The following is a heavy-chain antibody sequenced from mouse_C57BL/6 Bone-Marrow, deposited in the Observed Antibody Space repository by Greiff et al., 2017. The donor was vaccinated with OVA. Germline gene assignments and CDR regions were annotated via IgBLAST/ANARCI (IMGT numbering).Heavy chain of an antibody. V-gene: IGHV1-69*01. CDR3: ARKRDNHGYFDV. J-gene: IGHJ1*03. Sequence: QVQLQQPGAELVMPGASVKLSCKASGYTFTSYWMHWVKQRPGQGLEWIGEIDPSDSYTNYNQKFKGKSTLTVDNSSSTAYMQLSSLTSEDSAVYYGARKRDNHGYFDVWGTGTTVTVSS. CDR2: IDPSDSYT. D-gene: IGHD1-3*01. CDR1: GYTFTSYW.